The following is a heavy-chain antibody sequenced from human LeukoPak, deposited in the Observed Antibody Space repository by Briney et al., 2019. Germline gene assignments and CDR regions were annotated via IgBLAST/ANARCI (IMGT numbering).Heavy chain of an antibody. D-gene: IGHD2-8*01. J-gene: IGHJ4*02. CDR1: GFTVSNNY. Sequence: GGSLRLSCAASGFTVSNNYMRWVRQAPGKGLEWVATTKEDGGEKYYVDSVKGRFTISRDNAKNSLFLQMNSLRAEDTAVYYCAVHNGDYWGQGTLVTVSP. CDR3: AVHNGDY. CDR2: TKEDGGEK. V-gene: IGHV3-7*05.